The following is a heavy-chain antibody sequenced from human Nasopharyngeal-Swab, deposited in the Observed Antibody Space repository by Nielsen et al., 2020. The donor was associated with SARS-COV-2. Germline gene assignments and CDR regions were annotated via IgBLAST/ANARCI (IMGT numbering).Heavy chain of an antibody. Sequence: GGSLRLSCAASGITFSNAWMSWVRQAPGKGLEWVGRIKSKTDGSTTDYAVPVKGRFTISRDNTKNALYLQMNTLGAEDTAIYYCTRDLNCAGGNCYYNWFDPWGQGTLVTVSS. D-gene: IGHD2-15*01. CDR2: IKSKTDGSTT. CDR1: GITFSNAW. J-gene: IGHJ5*02. V-gene: IGHV3-15*01. CDR3: TRDLNCAGGNCYYNWFDP.